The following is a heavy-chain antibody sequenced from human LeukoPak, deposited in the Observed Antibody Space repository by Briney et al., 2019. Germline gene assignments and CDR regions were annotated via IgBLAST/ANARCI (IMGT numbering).Heavy chain of an antibody. D-gene: IGHD3-3*01. Sequence: SVKVSCKASGGTFSSYAISWVRQAPGQGLEWMGGFIPIFGTANYAQKFQGRVTITADESTSTAYMELSSLRSEDTAVYYCANLNDFWSGYFRGFDPWGQGTLVTVSS. V-gene: IGHV1-69*13. CDR2: FIPIFGTA. J-gene: IGHJ5*02. CDR3: ANLNDFWSGYFRGFDP. CDR1: GGTFSSYA.